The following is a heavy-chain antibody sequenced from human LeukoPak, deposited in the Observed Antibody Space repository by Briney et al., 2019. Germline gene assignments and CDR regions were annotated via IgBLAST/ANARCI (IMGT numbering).Heavy chain of an antibody. CDR1: GFTFSSYW. CDR3: ARSAARGIVGATPFGY. CDR2: IKQDGSEK. D-gene: IGHD1-26*01. J-gene: IGHJ4*02. Sequence: GGSLRLSCAASGFTFSSYWMSWVRQAPGKGLEWVANIKQDGSEKYYVDSVKGRFTISRDNAKNSLYLQMNSLRAEDTAVYYCARSAARGIVGATPFGYWGQGTLVTVSS. V-gene: IGHV3-7*01.